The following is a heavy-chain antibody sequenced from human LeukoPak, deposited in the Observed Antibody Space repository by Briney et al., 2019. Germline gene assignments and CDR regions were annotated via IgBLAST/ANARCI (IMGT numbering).Heavy chain of an antibody. D-gene: IGHD3-22*01. CDR2: IYTSGSA. V-gene: IGHV4-4*07. J-gene: IGHJ4*02. Sequence: SETLSLTCTVSGGSISNYYWSWIRQPAGKGLEWIGRIYTSGSANYNPPLKSRVTMSVDTSKNQFSLKLSSATAADTAVYYCARGPDGSGYYPFDYWGQGTLVTVSS. CDR3: ARGPDGSGYYPFDY. CDR1: GGSISNYY.